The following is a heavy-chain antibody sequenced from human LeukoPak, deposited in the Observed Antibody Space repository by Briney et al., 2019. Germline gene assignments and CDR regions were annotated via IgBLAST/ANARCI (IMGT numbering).Heavy chain of an antibody. CDR3: ARRRYYDGSGYLE. Sequence: GSLRLSCAASGFTFSSYAMSWVRQPPGKGLEWIGTIYYSGRTYYSPSLKSRVTMSVDPFNNQFSLNLRSVTAADTALYYCARRRYYDGSGYLEWGQGTLLSVSS. CDR2: IYYSGRT. V-gene: IGHV4-39*01. J-gene: IGHJ1*01. D-gene: IGHD3-22*01. CDR1: GFTFSSYA.